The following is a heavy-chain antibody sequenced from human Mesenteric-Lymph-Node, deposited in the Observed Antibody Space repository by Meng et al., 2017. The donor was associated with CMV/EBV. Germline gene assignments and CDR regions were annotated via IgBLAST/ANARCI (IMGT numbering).Heavy chain of an antibody. CDR2: ISSSSSYI. J-gene: IGHJ3*02. V-gene: IGHV3-21*01. Sequence: GESLKISCAASGFTFSSYAMSWVRQAPGKGLEWVSSISSSSSYIYYADSVKGRFTISRDNAKNSLYLQMNSLRAEDTAVYYCARGLSRDLDAFDIWGQGTMVTVSS. D-gene: IGHD5-24*01. CDR3: ARGLSRDLDAFDI. CDR1: GFTFSSYA.